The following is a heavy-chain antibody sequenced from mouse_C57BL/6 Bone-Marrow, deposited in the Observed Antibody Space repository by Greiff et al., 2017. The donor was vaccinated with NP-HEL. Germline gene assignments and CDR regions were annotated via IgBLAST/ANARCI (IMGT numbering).Heavy chain of an antibody. CDR3: ARSPSYYYGSSHWYFDV. CDR2: IDPANGNT. CDR1: GFNIKNTY. J-gene: IGHJ1*03. D-gene: IGHD1-1*01. Sequence: VQLQQSVAELVRPRASVKLSCTASGFNIKNTYMHWVKQRPEQGLEWIGRIDPANGNTKYAPKFQGKATITADTSSNTAYLQLSSLTSEDTAIYYCARSPSYYYGSSHWYFDVWGTGTTVTVSS. V-gene: IGHV14-3*01.